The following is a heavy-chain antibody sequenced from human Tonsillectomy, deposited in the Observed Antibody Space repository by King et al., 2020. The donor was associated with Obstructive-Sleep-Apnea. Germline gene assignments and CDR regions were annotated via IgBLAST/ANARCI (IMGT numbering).Heavy chain of an antibody. D-gene: IGHD2-2*01. CDR2: ITPRNSFI. Sequence: VQLVESGGGLVKPGGSLRLSCAASGFTFSSYTFNWVRQAPGKGLEWVSSITPRNSFIYYADSLKGRFTISRDDAKNSRDLQLNNLRAEDTAMYFCARGALPAIRLADALDLWGQGTMVTVSS. CDR3: ARGALPAIRLADALDL. V-gene: IGHV3-21*01. CDR1: GFTFSSYT. J-gene: IGHJ3*01.